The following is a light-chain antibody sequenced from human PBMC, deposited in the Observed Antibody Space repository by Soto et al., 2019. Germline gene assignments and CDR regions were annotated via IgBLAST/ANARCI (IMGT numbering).Light chain of an antibody. J-gene: IGKJ5*01. CDR1: DSVNSNY. CDR3: QQYGSSPIT. V-gene: IGKV3-20*01. CDR2: GAS. Sequence: EIVLPQSPGTLSLSPGERATLSCRASDSVNSNYLAWYQQKPGQSPRLLIYGASSRATGIPDRFSGSGSGTDFTLTISRLEPEDFAVYYCQQYGSSPITFGQGTRLEIK.